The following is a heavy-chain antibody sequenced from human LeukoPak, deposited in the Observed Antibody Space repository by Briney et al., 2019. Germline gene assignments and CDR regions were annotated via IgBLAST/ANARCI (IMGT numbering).Heavy chain of an antibody. CDR1: GFTFSSCW. CDR2: INEDGSKK. V-gene: IGHV3-7*03. J-gene: IGHJ4*02. Sequence: GSLRLSCAASGFTFSSCWMSWVRQAPGKGLEWVANINEDGSKKYYVDSVKGRLTISRDNAEKSLYLQMNSLRAEDTAVYYCARDRGIADRRDYWGQGTLVTVSS. CDR3: ARDRGIADRRDY. D-gene: IGHD6-13*01.